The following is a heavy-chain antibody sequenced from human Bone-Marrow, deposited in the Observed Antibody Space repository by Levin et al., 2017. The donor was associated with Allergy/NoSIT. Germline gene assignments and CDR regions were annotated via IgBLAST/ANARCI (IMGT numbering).Heavy chain of an antibody. D-gene: IGHD3/OR15-3a*01. V-gene: IGHV1-18*03. Sequence: GESLKISCKASGYTFRNYGVTWVRQAPGQGLEWLGLINPYNDKTDYAKKFQGRLTMTTDTATNTAYMELRSLRPDDMAVYFCARGTIKYDFWGQGSLVIVSS. CDR2: INPYNDKT. CDR1: GYTFRNYG. J-gene: IGHJ4*02. CDR3: ARGTIKYDF.